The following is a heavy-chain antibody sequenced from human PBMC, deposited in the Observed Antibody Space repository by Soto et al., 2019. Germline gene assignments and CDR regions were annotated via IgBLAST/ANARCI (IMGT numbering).Heavy chain of an antibody. Sequence: PGGSLRLSCAASGFTVSSNYMSWVRQAPGKGLEWVSVIYSGGSTYYADSVKGRFTISRDNSKNTLYLQMNSLRAEDTAVYYCARDLYCGGDCYDPWGQGTLVTVSS. CDR3: ARDLYCGGDCYDP. CDR1: GFTVSSNY. D-gene: IGHD2-21*02. V-gene: IGHV3-66*01. CDR2: IYSGGST. J-gene: IGHJ5*02.